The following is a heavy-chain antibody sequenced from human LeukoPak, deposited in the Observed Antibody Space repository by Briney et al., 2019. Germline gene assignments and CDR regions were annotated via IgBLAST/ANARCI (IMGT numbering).Heavy chain of an antibody. CDR2: ISGSGGST. J-gene: IGHJ4*02. CDR3: AKVRSAVVAAATNY. V-gene: IGHV3-23*01. CDR1: GFTFSNYA. Sequence: PGGSLRLSCAASGFTFSNYAMSWVRQAPGKGLEWVSVISGSGGSTYHADSVKGRFTISRDNSNNTLYLQMNSLRAEDTAIYYCAKVRSAVVAAATNYWGQGTLVTVSS. D-gene: IGHD2-15*01.